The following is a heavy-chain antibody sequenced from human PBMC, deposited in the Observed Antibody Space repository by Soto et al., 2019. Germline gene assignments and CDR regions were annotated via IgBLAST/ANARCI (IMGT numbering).Heavy chain of an antibody. CDR2: TFTGGST. D-gene: IGHD1-26*01. CDR3: AKKPPSSIQGWAFGMDV. V-gene: IGHV3-53*02. J-gene: IGHJ6*02. Sequence: EVQLVETGGGLIQPGGSLRLSCLASGFTVTSNYMIWVRQPPGKGLEWVSTTFTGGSTHYSDSVKGRFSVSRDNSKNKVYLQMNNLRVEDTAIYYCAKKPPSSIQGWAFGMDVWGQGTTFSVSS. CDR1: GFTVTSNY.